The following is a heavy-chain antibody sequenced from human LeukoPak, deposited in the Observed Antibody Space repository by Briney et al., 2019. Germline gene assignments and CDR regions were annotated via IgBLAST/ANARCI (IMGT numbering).Heavy chain of an antibody. J-gene: IGHJ4*02. CDR2: INHSGST. D-gene: IGHD2-2*02. CDR3: ARLGVGASATAILLSAGNFDY. Sequence: SETLSLTCAVYGGSFSGYYWSWIRQPPGKGLEWIGEINHSGSTNYNPSLKSRVTISVDTSKNQFSLKLSSVTAADTAVYYCARLGVGASATAILLSAGNFDYWGQGTLVTVSS. CDR1: GGSFSGYY. V-gene: IGHV4-34*01.